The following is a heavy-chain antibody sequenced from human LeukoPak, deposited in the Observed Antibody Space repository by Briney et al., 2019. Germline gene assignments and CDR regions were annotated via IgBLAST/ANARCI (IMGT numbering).Heavy chain of an antibody. CDR1: GGTFSSYA. Sequence: GASVKVSCKASGGTFSSYAISWVRQAPGQGLEWMGGIIPIFGTANYAQKFQGRVTITADESTSTAYMELSSLRSEDTAVYYCARPLLDHRYSGYDFSYWGQGTLVTVSS. J-gene: IGHJ4*02. CDR3: ARPLLDHRYSGYDFSY. CDR2: IIPIFGTA. D-gene: IGHD5-12*01. V-gene: IGHV1-69*13.